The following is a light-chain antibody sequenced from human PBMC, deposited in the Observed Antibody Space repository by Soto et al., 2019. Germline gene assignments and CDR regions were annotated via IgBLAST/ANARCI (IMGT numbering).Light chain of an antibody. Sequence: SYELTQLPSGSVAPGQTATITCGEQNIGRKSVHWYQQKSGQAPVLVLYAVNDRPSGIPERFSGSNSGDTATLTISRVESGDEADYFCQVWDSTRVQVVFGGGTKLTVL. V-gene: IGLV3-21*02. CDR1: NIGRKS. CDR3: QVWDSTRVQVV. CDR2: AVN. J-gene: IGLJ2*01.